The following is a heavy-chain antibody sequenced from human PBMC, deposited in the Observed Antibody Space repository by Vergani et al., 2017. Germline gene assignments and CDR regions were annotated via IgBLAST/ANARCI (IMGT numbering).Heavy chain of an antibody. J-gene: IGHJ4*02. Sequence: EVQLVQSGAEVKKPGESLKISCKGSGYSFTSYWIGWVRQMPGKGLEWMGIIYPGDSDTRYSPSFQGQVTISADKSISTAYLQWSSLKASDTAMYYCARRQYYDSSGYYYADWGQGTLVTVSS. CDR1: GYSFTSYW. V-gene: IGHV5-51*01. CDR3: ARRQYYDSSGYYYAD. CDR2: IYPGDSDT. D-gene: IGHD3-22*01.